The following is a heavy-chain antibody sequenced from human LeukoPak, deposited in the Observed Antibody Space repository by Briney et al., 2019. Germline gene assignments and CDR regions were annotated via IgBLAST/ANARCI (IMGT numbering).Heavy chain of an antibody. CDR3: AKVASTGLLKTLVDY. CDR2: LSANGGST. V-gene: IGHV3-23*01. Sequence: GGSLRLSCAASGFSFSSYAMTWVRQAPGKGLEWVSGLSANGGSTYYADSVKGRFTISRQNSESQLYLQMNSLRADDTAVYYCAKVASTGLLKTLVDYWGQRSLVTVSS. CDR1: GFSFSSYA. D-gene: IGHD6-19*01. J-gene: IGHJ4*02.